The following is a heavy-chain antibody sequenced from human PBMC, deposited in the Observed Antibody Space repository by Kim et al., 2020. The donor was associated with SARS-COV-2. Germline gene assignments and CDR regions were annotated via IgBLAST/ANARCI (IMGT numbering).Heavy chain of an antibody. CDR1: GGSFSGYY. J-gene: IGHJ5*02. CDR3: ARANWFDP. Sequence: SETLSLTCAVYGGSFSGYYWSWIRQPPGKGLEWIGEINHSRSTNYNPSLKSRVTISVDTSKNQFSLKLSSVTAADTAVYYCARANWFDPWGQGTLVTVSS. V-gene: IGHV4-34*01. CDR2: INHSRST.